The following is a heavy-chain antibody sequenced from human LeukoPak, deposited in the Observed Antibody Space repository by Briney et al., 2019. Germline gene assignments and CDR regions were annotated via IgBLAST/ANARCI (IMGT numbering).Heavy chain of an antibody. Sequence: GGSLRLSCAASGFTFSNFWMHWVRQVPGKGLVWVSSINSDATTTNYADSVKGRFTISRDNAKNTLYLQMNSLGAEDTAVYYCVRGDIPSYYDSSGYSPFDKWGQGTLVTVSS. CDR1: GFTFSNFW. D-gene: IGHD3-22*01. CDR2: INSDATTT. V-gene: IGHV3-74*01. CDR3: VRGDIPSYYDSSGYSPFDK. J-gene: IGHJ4*02.